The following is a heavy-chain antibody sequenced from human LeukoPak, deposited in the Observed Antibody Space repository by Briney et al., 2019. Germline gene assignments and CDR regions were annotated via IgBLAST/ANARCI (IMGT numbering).Heavy chain of an antibody. CDR2: IHPNSGGT. CDR1: GFTFTGYY. V-gene: IGHV1-2*02. CDR3: ATSPYYYGSGSPDAFDI. D-gene: IGHD3-10*01. Sequence: ASVKVSCKASGFTFTGYYMHWVRQAPGQGLEWMGWIHPNSGGTNYARKFQGRVTMTRDTSISTAYMELSSLKSDDTAMYYCATSPYYYGSGSPDAFDIWGQGTMVTVSS. J-gene: IGHJ3*02.